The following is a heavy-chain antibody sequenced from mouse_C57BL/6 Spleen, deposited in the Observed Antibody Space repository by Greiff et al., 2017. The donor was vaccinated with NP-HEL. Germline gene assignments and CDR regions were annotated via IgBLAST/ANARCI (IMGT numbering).Heavy chain of an antibody. CDR2: ISDGGSYT. CDR3: ARGLERQLYYFDY. V-gene: IGHV5-4*01. J-gene: IGHJ2*01. Sequence: EVQGVESGGGLVKPGGSLKLSCAASGFTFSSYAMSWVRQTPEKRLEWVATISDGGSYTYYPDNVKGRFTISRDNAKNNLYLQMSHLKSEDTAMYYCARGLERQLYYFDYWGQGTTLTVSS. CDR1: GFTFSSYA. D-gene: IGHD3-2*01.